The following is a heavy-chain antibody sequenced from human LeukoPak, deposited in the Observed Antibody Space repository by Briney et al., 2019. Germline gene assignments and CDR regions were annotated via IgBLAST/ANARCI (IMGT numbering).Heavy chain of an antibody. J-gene: IGHJ4*02. CDR1: GGSITSYQ. V-gene: IGHV4-59*01. D-gene: IGHD5-12*01. CDR3: AGGKLRFPDY. CDR2: IYYSGST. Sequence: SQTLSVSCTVSGGSITSYQWSWIRQPPGKGLEWIGNIYYSGSTNYSPSLTSRVTISVDTSKNQFSLNLNSVTAADTAVYYCAGGKLRFPDYWGQGTLVTVSS.